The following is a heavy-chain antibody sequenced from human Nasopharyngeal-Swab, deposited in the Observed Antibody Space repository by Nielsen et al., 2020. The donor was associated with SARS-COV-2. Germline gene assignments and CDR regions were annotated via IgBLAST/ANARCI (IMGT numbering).Heavy chain of an antibody. D-gene: IGHD5-18*01. CDR3: AAITGDTATGKGHPLGFDP. J-gene: IGHJ5*02. CDR2: IYYSGST. V-gene: IGHV4-59*01. CDR1: GGSISSYY. Sequence: SETLSLTCTVSGGSISSYYWSWIRQPPGKGLEWIGYIYYSGSTNYNPSLKSRVTISVDTSKNQFSLKLSSVTAADTAVYYCAAITGDTATGKGHPLGFDPWGQGTLVTVSS.